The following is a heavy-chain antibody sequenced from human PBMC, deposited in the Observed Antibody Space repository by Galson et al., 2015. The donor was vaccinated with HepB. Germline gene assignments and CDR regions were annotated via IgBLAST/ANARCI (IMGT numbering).Heavy chain of an antibody. CDR2: IYYSGST. CDR3: ALGPSDAFDI. J-gene: IGHJ3*02. V-gene: IGHV4-59*01. Sequence: LRLSCAASGFTFSTAYMSLFRQAPGKGLEWIGYIYYSGSTNYNPSLKSRVTISVDTSKNQFSLKLSSVTAADTAVYYCALGPSDAFDIWGQGTMVTVSS. CDR1: GFTFSTAY.